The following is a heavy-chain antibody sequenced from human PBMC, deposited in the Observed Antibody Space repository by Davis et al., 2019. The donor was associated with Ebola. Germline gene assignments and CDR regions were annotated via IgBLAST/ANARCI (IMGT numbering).Heavy chain of an antibody. Sequence: SVKVSCKASGGTFSSYAISWVRQAPGQGLEWMGGIIPIFGTANYDQKFQGRVTITADESTSTAYMELSSLRSEDTAVYYCAKGEITMVQGVPSGRYFDYWGQGTLVTVSS. V-gene: IGHV1-69*13. CDR3: AKGEITMVQGVPSGRYFDY. D-gene: IGHD3-10*01. J-gene: IGHJ4*02. CDR2: IIPIFGTA. CDR1: GGTFSSYA.